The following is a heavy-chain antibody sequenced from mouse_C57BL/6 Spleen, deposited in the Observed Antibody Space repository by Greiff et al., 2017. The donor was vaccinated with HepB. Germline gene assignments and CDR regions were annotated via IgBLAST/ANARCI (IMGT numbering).Heavy chain of an antibody. CDR2: IYPGDGDT. V-gene: IGHV1-82*01. D-gene: IGHD1-1*02. J-gene: IGHJ4*01. CDR3: ARYGADYYAMDY. CDR1: GYAFSSSW. Sequence: VQLQQSGPELVKPGASVKISCKASGYAFSSSWMNWVKRRPGKGREWIGRIYPGDGDTNYNGKFKGKATLTADKSSSTAYMQLSSLTSEDSAVYFCARYGADYYAMDYWGQGTSVTVSS.